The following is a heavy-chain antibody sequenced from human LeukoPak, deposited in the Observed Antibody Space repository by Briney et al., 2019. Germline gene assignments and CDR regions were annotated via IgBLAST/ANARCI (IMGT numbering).Heavy chain of an antibody. J-gene: IGHJ4*02. Sequence: GSLRLSCVGSGYRFNIYVMSWVRQAPGKGLEWVSRVCGVNDIHYTAPVTGRCSGSTADAKKSTYLIMNSLRSEATAVHFCAEDATPMDSNCDHFDSWGRGTLVTVSP. D-gene: IGHD3/OR15-3a*01. CDR2: VCGVNDI. CDR3: AEDATPMDSNCDHFDS. V-gene: IGHV3-23*01. CDR1: GYRFNIYV.